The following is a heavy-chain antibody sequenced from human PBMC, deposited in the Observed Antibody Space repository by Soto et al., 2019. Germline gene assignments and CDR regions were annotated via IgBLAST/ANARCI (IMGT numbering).Heavy chain of an antibody. CDR2: FDPEDGET. V-gene: IGHV1-24*01. J-gene: IGHJ4*02. CDR1: GYTLTELS. CDR3: ATMKYGSGNPFFDY. Sequence: GASVKVSCKVSGYTLTELSMHWVRQAPGKGLEWMGGFDPEDGETIYAQKFQGRVTMTEDTSTDTAYMELSSLRSEDTAVYYCATMKYGSGNPFFDYWGQGTLVTVPQ. D-gene: IGHD3-10*01.